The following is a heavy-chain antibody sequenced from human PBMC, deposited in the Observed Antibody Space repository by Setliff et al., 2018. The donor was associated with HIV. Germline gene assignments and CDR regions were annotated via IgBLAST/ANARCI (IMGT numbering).Heavy chain of an antibody. D-gene: IGHD3-10*01. CDR3: ARPGSSSYYYAMDV. V-gene: IGHV4-59*11. J-gene: IGHJ6*02. CDR2: IYTTERI. CDR1: GGSISDHY. Sequence: SETLSLTCSFSGGSISDHYWSWIRQTPGKGLEWIATIYTTERISYNPSLRSRVTISVETSQNLFSLRLRSVTAADTGVYYCARPGSSSYYYAMDVWGLGTTVTVSS.